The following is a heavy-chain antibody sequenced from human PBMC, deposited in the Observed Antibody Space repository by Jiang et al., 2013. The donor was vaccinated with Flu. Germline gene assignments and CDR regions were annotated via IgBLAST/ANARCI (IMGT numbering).Heavy chain of an antibody. V-gene: IGHV1-46*01. CDR3: ARDGDTSGYYPN. D-gene: IGHD3-22*01. Sequence: EVKKPGASVKVSCETSGYTFTTYYIHWVRQAPGQGLEWMGIINPSSGRTTYAQKFQGRVAMTRDTSTSTVHMELSSLRSDDTAIYYCARDGDTSGYYPNWGQGTLVTVSS. CDR1: GYTFTTYY. CDR2: INPSSGRT. J-gene: IGHJ4*02.